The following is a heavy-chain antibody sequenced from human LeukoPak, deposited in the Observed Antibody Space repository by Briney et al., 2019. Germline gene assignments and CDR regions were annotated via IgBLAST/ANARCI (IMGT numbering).Heavy chain of an antibody. CDR1: GFTFSSYS. CDR2: ISSSSTYI. CDR3: ARESFSGWYDDD. J-gene: IGHJ4*02. V-gene: IGHV3-21*01. D-gene: IGHD6-19*01. Sequence: GGSLRLSCAASGFTFSSYSMNWVRQAPGKGLEWVSSISSSSTYIYYADSVKGRFTISRDNAKNSLYLQLNSRRGDDTAVYYCARESFSGWYDDDWGKGTLVTVSS.